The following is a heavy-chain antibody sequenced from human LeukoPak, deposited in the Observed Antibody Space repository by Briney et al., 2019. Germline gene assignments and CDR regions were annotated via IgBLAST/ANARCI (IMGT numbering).Heavy chain of an antibody. J-gene: IGHJ4*02. CDR1: GFTFSSYA. D-gene: IGHD3-10*01. CDR3: ARELYYYGSGSWDY. Sequence: PGGSLRLSCSASGFTFSSYAMHWVRQAPGKGLEWVAVISYDGSNKYYADSVKGRFTISRDNSKNTLYLQMNSLRAEDTAVYYCARELYYYGSGSWDYWGQGTLVTVSS. CDR2: ISYDGSNK. V-gene: IGHV3-30-3*01.